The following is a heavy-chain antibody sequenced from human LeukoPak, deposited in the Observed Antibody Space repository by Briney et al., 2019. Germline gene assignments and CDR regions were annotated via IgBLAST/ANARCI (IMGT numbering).Heavy chain of an antibody. Sequence: PSGTLSLTCAVSGGSISSSNWWSWVRQPPGKGLEWIGEIFHSGSANSNPSLNSRVTISIDKSKNQFSLKLTSVTAADTAIYYCARGHTYGHQFASWGRGTLVTVSS. V-gene: IGHV4-4*02. D-gene: IGHD3-10*01. CDR1: GGSISSSNW. CDR2: IFHSGSA. CDR3: ARGHTYGHQFAS. J-gene: IGHJ4*02.